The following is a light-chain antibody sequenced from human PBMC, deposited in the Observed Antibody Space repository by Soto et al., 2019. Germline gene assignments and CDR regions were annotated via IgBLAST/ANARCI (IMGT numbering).Light chain of an antibody. CDR1: DGETCKY. Sequence: QSVLTQPASVSGSPGQSITISCDGETCKYVSWYQQHPGKAPKLIIYNIRGRPSGVSSRFSGSQSGNTASLAISGLRAEDEADYFCSAYVDSDAVIFGRGTKLPVL. CDR3: SAYVDSDAVI. J-gene: IGLJ2*01. CDR2: NIR. V-gene: IGLV2-14*01.